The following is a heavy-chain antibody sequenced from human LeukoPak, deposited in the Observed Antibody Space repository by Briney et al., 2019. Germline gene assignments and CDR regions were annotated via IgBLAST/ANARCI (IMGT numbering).Heavy chain of an antibody. J-gene: IGHJ6*03. Sequence: ASVKVSCKASGYAITSYGISWVRQAPGQGREWMGWISAYNGNTNYSQKFQGRVTMTTDTSPSTAYMELRSLRSDDTAVYYCARRRRYCSSTSCYGLDPNYDMDVWGKGTTVTISS. D-gene: IGHD2-2*01. CDR2: ISAYNGNT. CDR1: GYAITSYG. V-gene: IGHV1-18*01. CDR3: ARRRRYCSSTSCYGLDPNYDMDV.